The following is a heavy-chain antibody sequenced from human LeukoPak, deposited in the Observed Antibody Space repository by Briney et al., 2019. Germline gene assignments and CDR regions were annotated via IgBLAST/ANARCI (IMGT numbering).Heavy chain of an antibody. CDR3: ARDTPDLFNWNYLSD. V-gene: IGHV1-18*01. Sequence: ASVKVSCKASGYTFTSYAMNWVRQAPGQGLEWMGWISAYNGNTNYAQKLQGRVTMTTDTSTSTAYMELRSLRSDDTAVYYCARDTPDLFNWNYLSDWGQGTLVTVSS. D-gene: IGHD1-7*01. CDR1: GYTFTSYA. CDR2: ISAYNGNT. J-gene: IGHJ4*02.